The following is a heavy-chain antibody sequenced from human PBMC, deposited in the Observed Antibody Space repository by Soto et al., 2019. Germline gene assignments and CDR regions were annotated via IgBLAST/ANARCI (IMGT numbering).Heavy chain of an antibody. CDR1: GFSLSNARMG. Sequence: QVTFKESGPVLVKTTETLTLTCTVSGFSLSNARMGVSWIRQPPGKALEWLAHIFSNDEKSYSTSLKSRLTISKDTSKSQVVLTMTNMDPVDTATYYCARVFIYNYYFDYWGQGTLVTVSS. V-gene: IGHV2-26*01. D-gene: IGHD1-1*01. J-gene: IGHJ4*02. CDR3: ARVFIYNYYFDY. CDR2: IFSNDEK.